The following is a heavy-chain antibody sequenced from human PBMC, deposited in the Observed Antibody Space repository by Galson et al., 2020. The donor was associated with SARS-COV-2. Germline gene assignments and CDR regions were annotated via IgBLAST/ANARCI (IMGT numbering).Heavy chain of an antibody. J-gene: IGHJ4*02. D-gene: IGHD3-22*01. Sequence: GESLKISCAASGFAFSSYSMHWVRQAPGKGLEWVSYISSSSSTIYYADSVKGRFTISRDNAKNSLYLQMNSLRDEDTAVYYCASEGYDSSGYYDGIYWGQGTLVTVSS. CDR2: ISSSSSTI. CDR1: GFAFSSYS. CDR3: ASEGYDSSGYYDGIY. V-gene: IGHV3-48*02.